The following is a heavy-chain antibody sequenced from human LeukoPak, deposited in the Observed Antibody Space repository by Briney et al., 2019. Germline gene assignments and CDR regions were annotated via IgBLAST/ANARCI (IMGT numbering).Heavy chain of an antibody. CDR3: AKGGWFGEFTQGSLDP. Sequence: GGSLRLSCAASGFTFSSYGMHWVRQAPGKGLEWVAVISYDGSNKYYADSVKGRFTISRDNSKNTLYLQMNSLRAEDTAVYYCAKGGWFGEFTQGSLDPWGQGTLVTVSS. D-gene: IGHD3-10*01. V-gene: IGHV3-30*18. CDR2: ISYDGSNK. CDR1: GFTFSSYG. J-gene: IGHJ5*02.